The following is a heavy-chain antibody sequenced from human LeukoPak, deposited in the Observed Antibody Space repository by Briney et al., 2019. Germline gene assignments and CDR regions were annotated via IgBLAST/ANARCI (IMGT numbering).Heavy chain of an antibody. Sequence: SETLSLTCTISGASITTGGYYWTWLRQPPGGGLEWIGYIYYTGTVNYNASLKSRLTIPLDTSKNRFSLKLISVTAADTAVYYCARDHSYYFGSQTSTLDVWGQGTAVTVSS. J-gene: IGHJ6*02. V-gene: IGHV4-31*03. CDR3: ARDHSYYFGSQTSTLDV. D-gene: IGHD3-10*01. CDR1: GASITTGGYY. CDR2: IYYTGTV.